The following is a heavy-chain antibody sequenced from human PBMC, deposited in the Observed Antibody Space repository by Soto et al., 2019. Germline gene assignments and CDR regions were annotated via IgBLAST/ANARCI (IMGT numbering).Heavy chain of an antibody. CDR2: ISPYNGHT. CDR3: ARYVSIVPATQPRLMNYGKDV. CDR1: GYSFTSYG. J-gene: IGHJ6*02. D-gene: IGHD2-2*01. V-gene: IGHV1-18*01. Sequence: QVQLVQSAGEVKKPGASVKVSCKASGYSFTSYGISWVRRAPGQGLEWMGWISPYNGHTQFGERFQGRLTMTTDTLTKTAYTEIRNLKSEDTTHYYCARYVSIVPATQPRLMNYGKDVWGQWTTVTVSS.